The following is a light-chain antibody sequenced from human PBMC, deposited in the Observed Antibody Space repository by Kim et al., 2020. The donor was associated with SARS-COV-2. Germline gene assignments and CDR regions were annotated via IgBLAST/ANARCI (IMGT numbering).Light chain of an antibody. CDR2: NTE. V-gene: IGLV8-61*01. J-gene: IGLJ3*02. CDR3: VLHLGSGISV. CDR1: SGSVYPRYY. Sequence: GWTVTLTCGLSSGSVYPRYYPSWYQQTPGRAPRTLIYNTETRSPGVPDRFSVSIVGNKAALPITGAQAHDESDYYCVLHLGSGISVFGAGTKLTVL.